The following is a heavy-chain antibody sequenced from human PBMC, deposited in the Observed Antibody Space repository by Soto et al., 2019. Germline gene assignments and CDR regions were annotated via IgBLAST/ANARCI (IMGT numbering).Heavy chain of an antibody. Sequence: QVQLVESGGGVVQPGRSLRLSCAASGFTFSSYGMHWVRQPPGKGLEWVAVISYDGSDNYYADSVKGRFTISRHNSKNTLYLQMNSLRAEDTAVYYCAKVMGVRGVTSGAENWGQGTLVTVSP. CDR3: AKVMGVRGVTSGAEN. J-gene: IGHJ4*02. CDR1: GFTFSSYG. CDR2: ISYDGSDN. D-gene: IGHD3-10*01. V-gene: IGHV3-30*18.